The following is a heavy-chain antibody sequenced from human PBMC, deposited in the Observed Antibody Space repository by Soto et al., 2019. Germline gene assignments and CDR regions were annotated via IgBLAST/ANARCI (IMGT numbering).Heavy chain of an antibody. CDR3: AKSQQWGLPLSGGIDV. CDR2: VVGGGGST. Sequence: EVQLLESGGGLVQPGESLRLSCGASGFTFSTYAMSWVRQAPGKGLEWVSAVVGGGGSTYYTDSVKGRFTISRDNFKNTLYLHMSSLRVEDTAVYYCAKSQQWGLPLSGGIDVWGQGTTVTVSS. CDR1: GFTFSTYA. J-gene: IGHJ6*02. D-gene: IGHD1-26*01. V-gene: IGHV3-23*01.